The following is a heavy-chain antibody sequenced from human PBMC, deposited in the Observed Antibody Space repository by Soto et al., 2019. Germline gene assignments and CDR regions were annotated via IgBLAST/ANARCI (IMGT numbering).Heavy chain of an antibody. J-gene: IGHJ1*01. D-gene: IGHD3-10*01. CDR3: ARVVDGSGSYYFQH. CDR1: GDSISSGGYY. Sequence: QVQLQESGPGLVKPSQTLSLTCTVSGDSISSGGYYWSWIRQHPGKGLEWIGYIYYSGRTYYSPSLKSRVTISVDTSKNQFSLKMSSVTAADTALYYCARVVDGSGSYYFQHWGQGTLVTVSS. CDR2: IYYSGRT. V-gene: IGHV4-31*03.